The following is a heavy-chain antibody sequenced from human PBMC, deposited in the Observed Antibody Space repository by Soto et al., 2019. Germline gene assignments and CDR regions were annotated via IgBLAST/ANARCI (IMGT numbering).Heavy chain of an antibody. D-gene: IGHD3-16*01. CDR1: GYIFVNYG. CDR3: VMVDNYVTPTPQDV. V-gene: IGHV1-18*01. CDR2: ISPYNGNT. Sequence: QVQLVQSGDEVKKPGASVKVSCKASGYIFVNYGIAWVRRAPRQGLEWMGWISPYNGNTHSASKVQGRLTMTTDTSTSTAYMDLGSLTSDDTAVYYCVMVDNYVTPTPQDVWGQGTTVTVSS. J-gene: IGHJ6*02.